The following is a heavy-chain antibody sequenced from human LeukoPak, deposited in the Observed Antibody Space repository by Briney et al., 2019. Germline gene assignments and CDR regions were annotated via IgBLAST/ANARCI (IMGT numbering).Heavy chain of an antibody. D-gene: IGHD1-26*01. CDR2: INHSGST. J-gene: IGHJ4*02. V-gene: IGHV4-34*01. CDR3: ARDGRFPPEVLPRYFDY. CDR1: GGSFSGYY. Sequence: PSETLSLTCAVYGGSFSGYYWSWIRQPPGKGLEWIGEINHSGSTNYNPSLKSRVTISIDTSKNQFSLKLSSVTAADTAVYYCARDGRFPPEVLPRYFDYWGQGTLVTVSS.